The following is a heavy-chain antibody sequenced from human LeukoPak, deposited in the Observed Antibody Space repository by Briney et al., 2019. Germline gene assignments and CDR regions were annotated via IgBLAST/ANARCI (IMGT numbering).Heavy chain of an antibody. CDR3: ANLLIGSDILTGRAFDY. V-gene: IGHV3-23*01. CDR2: ISGSGGST. CDR1: GFTFSSYA. D-gene: IGHD3-9*01. Sequence: GGSLRLSCAASGFTFSSYAMSWVRQAPGKGLEWVSAISGSGGSTYYADSVKGRFTISRDNSKNTLYLQMNSLRAEDTAVYYCANLLIGSDILTGRAFDYWGQGTLVTVSS. J-gene: IGHJ4*02.